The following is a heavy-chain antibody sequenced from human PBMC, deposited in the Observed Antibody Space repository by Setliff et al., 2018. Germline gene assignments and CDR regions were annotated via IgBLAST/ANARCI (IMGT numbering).Heavy chain of an antibody. CDR3: ARSDGGSSGLDY. Sequence: PGGSLRLSCVVSGFTVNDNFMTWVRQSPGRGLEWVSLIYTGGSTHYADSVKGRFTISRDSSKNTLYLQMNNLRAEDTATYYCARSDGGSSGLDYWGQGTLVT. V-gene: IGHV3-53*01. CDR2: IYTGGST. D-gene: IGHD2-15*01. J-gene: IGHJ4*02. CDR1: GFTVNDNF.